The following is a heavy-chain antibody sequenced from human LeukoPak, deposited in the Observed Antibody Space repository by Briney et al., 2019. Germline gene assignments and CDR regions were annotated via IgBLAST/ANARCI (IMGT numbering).Heavy chain of an antibody. J-gene: IGHJ6*02. V-gene: IGHV3-74*01. D-gene: IGHD5-18*01. Sequence: GGSLRLSCAASGFTFSMYWMHWVRQAPGKGPVWVSRITSDGSTTIYADSVKGRFTISRDNAKNTLYLQMNSLRAEDTAVYYCVRDSRYTMDVWGQGTTVTVPS. CDR2: ITSDGSTT. CDR1: GFTFSMYW. CDR3: VRDSRYTMDV.